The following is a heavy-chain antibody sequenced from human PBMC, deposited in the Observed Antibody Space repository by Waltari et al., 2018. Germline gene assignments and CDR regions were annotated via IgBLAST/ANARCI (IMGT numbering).Heavy chain of an antibody. Sequence: QLQLQESGPGLVKPSETLSLTCTVSGGSISSSSYYWGWIRQPPGKGLEWIGSIYYSWSTYYNPSLKSRVTISVDTSKNQFSLKLSSVTAADTAVYYCARDLWVPGANDYWGQGTLVTVSS. D-gene: IGHD3-10*01. CDR2: IYYSWST. V-gene: IGHV4-39*07. CDR3: ARDLWVPGANDY. CDR1: GGSISSSSYY. J-gene: IGHJ4*02.